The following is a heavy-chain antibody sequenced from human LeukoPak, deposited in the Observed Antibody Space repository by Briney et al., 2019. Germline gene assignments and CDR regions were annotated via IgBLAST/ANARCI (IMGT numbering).Heavy chain of an antibody. J-gene: IGHJ4*02. V-gene: IGHV1-2*06. CDR1: GYTFTGYY. D-gene: IGHD3-16*02. CDR3: ARAGTLYRAPGDY. CDR2: INPNSGGT. Sequence: ASVKVSCKASGYTFTGYYMHWVRQAPGQGLEWMGRINPNSGGTNYAQKFQGRVTITRDTSISTAYMELSRLRSDDTAVYYCARAGTLYRAPGDYWGQGTLVTVSS.